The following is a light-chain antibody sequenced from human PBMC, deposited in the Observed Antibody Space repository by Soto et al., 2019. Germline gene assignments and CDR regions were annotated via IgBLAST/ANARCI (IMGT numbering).Light chain of an antibody. V-gene: IGKV3-20*01. CDR1: QSVSSSY. Sequence: EIVLTQSPGTLSLSPGERATLSCRASQSVSSSYLAWYQQKPGQAPRLLIYGASSRATGIPDRFSGSGSGTDFTLTSSRLEPEDFAVYYCQQYGNSWTFGQGAKGEIK. CDR3: QQYGNSWT. CDR2: GAS. J-gene: IGKJ1*01.